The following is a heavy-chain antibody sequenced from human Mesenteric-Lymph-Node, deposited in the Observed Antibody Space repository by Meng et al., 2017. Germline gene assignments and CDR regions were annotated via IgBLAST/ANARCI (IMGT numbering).Heavy chain of an antibody. CDR1: GFTFSNYA. D-gene: IGHD2-2*01. J-gene: IGHJ3*02. V-gene: IGHV3-23*01. Sequence: GESLKISCAASGFTFSNYAVTWVRQAPGKGLEWVSAINGVGSGTYYADSVKGRFTISRDNSKNTVYLQMSSLRVDDTAIYYCAKVAAAMIRVYAFDIWGQGTMVTVSS. CDR3: AKVAAAMIRVYAFDI. CDR2: INGVGSGT.